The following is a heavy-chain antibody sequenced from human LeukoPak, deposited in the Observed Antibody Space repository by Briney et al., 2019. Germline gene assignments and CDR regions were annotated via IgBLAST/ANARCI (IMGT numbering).Heavy chain of an antibody. V-gene: IGHV1-18*01. D-gene: IGHD6-19*01. CDR2: ISAYNGNT. Sequence: ASVKVSCKASGYTFTSHGISRVRQAPGQGLEWMGWISAYNGNTNYAQKLQGRVTMTTDTSTSTAYMELRSLRSDDTAVYYCARDWYGYSRGWYGVYWGQGTLVTVSS. J-gene: IGHJ4*02. CDR3: ARDWYGYSRGWYGVY. CDR1: GYTFTSHG.